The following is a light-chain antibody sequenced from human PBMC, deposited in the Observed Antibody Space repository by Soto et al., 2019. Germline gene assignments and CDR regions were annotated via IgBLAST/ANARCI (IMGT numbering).Light chain of an antibody. Sequence: VVLTQSPGTLSLSPGERATLSCRASQSVSSNYVAWYQQIPGQTPRLLIYGASSRATGIPDRFSGSGSGTDFTLNISRLEPEDFAVYYCQQHGSSPWMFGQGTKV. CDR1: QSVSSNY. J-gene: IGKJ1*01. V-gene: IGKV3-20*01. CDR2: GAS. CDR3: QQHGSSPWM.